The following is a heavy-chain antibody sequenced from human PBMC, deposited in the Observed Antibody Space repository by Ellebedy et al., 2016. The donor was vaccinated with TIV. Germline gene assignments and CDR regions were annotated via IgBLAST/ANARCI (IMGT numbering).Heavy chain of an antibody. CDR2: ISADGSRT. Sequence: GESLKISXAASGFTFRSHWMHWVRQAPGKGLMWVSLISADGSRTTYADSVRGRFTISRDNAKNTLYLQMDSLRAEDTAVYYCAREPYYPYYLDYWGRGTLVTVSS. V-gene: IGHV3-74*01. J-gene: IGHJ4*02. CDR1: GFTFRSHW. D-gene: IGHD3-10*01. CDR3: AREPYYPYYLDY.